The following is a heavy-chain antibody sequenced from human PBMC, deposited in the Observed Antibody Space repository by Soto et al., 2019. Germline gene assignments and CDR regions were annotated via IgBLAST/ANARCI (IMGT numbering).Heavy chain of an antibody. V-gene: IGHV3-30*03. J-gene: IGHJ4*02. Sequence: QGQLVESGGGVVQPGRSLRLSCAASGFTFSSDGMHWVRQAPVMGLERVAVISYDGSNKYYADSVKDRFTICRNNSKHMLSRHMNSLGAEDTAVYHRAIYGRFCCSGGRRYTCRGFDSCGMATPVTVSS. CDR3: AIYGRFCCSGGRRYTCRGFDS. CDR1: GFTFSSDG. CDR2: ISYDGSNK. D-gene: IGHD2-15*01.